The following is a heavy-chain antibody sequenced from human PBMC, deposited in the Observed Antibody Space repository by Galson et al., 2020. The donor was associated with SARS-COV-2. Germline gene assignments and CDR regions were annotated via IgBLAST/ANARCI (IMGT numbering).Heavy chain of an antibody. CDR1: GFTFDDYA. CDR3: AKDARSGICSGSSCEESAFEI. J-gene: IGHJ3*02. CDR2: INWNSVTM. V-gene: IGHV3-9*01. D-gene: IGHD2-15*01. Sequence: SLKISCAASGFTFDDYAMHWVRQAPGKGLEWVSGINWNSVTMRYADSVKGRFTISRDNAKNSLFLQMNSLRTEDTALYFCAKDARSGICSGSSCEESAFEIWGQGTLVTVSS.